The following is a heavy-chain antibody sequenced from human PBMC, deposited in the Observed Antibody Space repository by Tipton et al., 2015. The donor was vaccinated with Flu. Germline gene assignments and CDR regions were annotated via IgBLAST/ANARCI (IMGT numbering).Heavy chain of an antibody. V-gene: IGHV5-51*01. J-gene: IGHJ6*02. CDR3: ARSFKPSEYYYYGMDV. CDR1: GYSFTDYW. Sequence: QLVQSGAEVKKPGESLKISRKGFGYSFTDYWIGWVRQMPGKGLELMGIIFPGDSESRYSPSAQDQVTISADRSISTAYLQWSSLKASDTAMYYCARSFKPSEYYYYGMDVWGQGTTVTVSS. D-gene: IGHD6-6*01. CDR2: IFPGDSES.